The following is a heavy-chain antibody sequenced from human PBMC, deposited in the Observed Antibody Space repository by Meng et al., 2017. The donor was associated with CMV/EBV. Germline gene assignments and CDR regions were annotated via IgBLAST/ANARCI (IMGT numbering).Heavy chain of an antibody. V-gene: IGHV5-10-1*01. CDR1: GNNFTSYW. J-gene: IGHJ4*02. Sequence: KGSGNNFTSYWISWVRQMPGKGLEWMGRIDPSDSYTNYSPSFQGHVTISADKSISTAYLQWSSLKASDTAMYYCASQTYGDAWDYFDYWGQGTLVTVSS. CDR2: IDPSDSYT. CDR3: ASQTYGDAWDYFDY. D-gene: IGHD4-17*01.